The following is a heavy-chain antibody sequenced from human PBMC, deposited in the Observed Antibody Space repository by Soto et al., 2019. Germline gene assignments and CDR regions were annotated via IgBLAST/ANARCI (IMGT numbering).Heavy chain of an antibody. V-gene: IGHV3-23*01. Sequence: GGSLRLSCAASGFTFSNYAMSWVRQAPGKGLEWVSAITGGGDSKFYADSVKGRFTISRDNSKNTLHLQMNSLRGEDTAIYFCAKRISGWYYADFWGQGTLVTVSS. CDR3: AKRISGWYYADF. J-gene: IGHJ4*02. CDR2: ITGGGDSK. CDR1: GFTFSNYA. D-gene: IGHD6-19*01.